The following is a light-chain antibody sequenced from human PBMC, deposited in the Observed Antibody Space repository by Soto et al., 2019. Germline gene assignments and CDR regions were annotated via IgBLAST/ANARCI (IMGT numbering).Light chain of an antibody. V-gene: IGLV2-8*01. J-gene: IGLJ1*01. CDR2: EVS. Sequence: QSALIQPPSASGSPGQSVTISCTGTRRDIGGYDFVSWYQQHPGKAPKLMISEVSERPSGVPDRFSGSKSGNTASLTISGLQSDDEADYYCCSFAGGTNLVFGTGPQLTVL. CDR3: CSFAGGTNLV. CDR1: RRDIGGYDF.